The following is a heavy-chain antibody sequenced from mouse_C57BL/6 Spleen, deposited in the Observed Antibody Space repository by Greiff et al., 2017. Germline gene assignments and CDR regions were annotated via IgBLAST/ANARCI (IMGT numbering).Heavy chain of an antibody. CDR2: IWSDGST. D-gene: IGHD2-1*01. J-gene: IGHJ4*01. V-gene: IGHV2-6-1*01. CDR1: GFSLTSYG. CDR3: ARHSIYYGNYEAMDY. Sequence: VKLMESGPGLVAPSQSLSITCTVSGFSLTSYGVHWVRQPPGKGLEWLVVIWSDGSTTYNSALKSRLSISKDNSKSQVFLKMNSLQTDDTAMYYCARHSIYYGNYEAMDYWGQGTSVTVSS.